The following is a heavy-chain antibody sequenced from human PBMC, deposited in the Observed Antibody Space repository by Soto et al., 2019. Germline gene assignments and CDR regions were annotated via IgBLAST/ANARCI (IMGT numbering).Heavy chain of an antibody. CDR3: ARAMVHKPNWGPDDAFDI. CDR1: GFTFSSYA. J-gene: IGHJ3*02. D-gene: IGHD7-27*01. V-gene: IGHV3-30*04. CDR2: ISYDGSNK. Sequence: GGSLRLSCAASGFTFSSYAMHWVRQAPGKGLEWVAVISYDGSNKYYADSVKGRFTISRDNSKNTLYLQMNSLRAEDTAVYYCARAMVHKPNWGPDDAFDIWGQGTMVTVSS.